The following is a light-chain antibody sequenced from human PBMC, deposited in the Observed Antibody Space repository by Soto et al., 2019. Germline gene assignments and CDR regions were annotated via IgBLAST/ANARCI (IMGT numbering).Light chain of an antibody. CDR2: GAS. V-gene: IGKV3-15*01. CDR3: QQYNNWLWT. CDR1: QSVSSN. J-gene: IGKJ1*01. Sequence: EIVMTQSPATLSVSPGERATLSCRASQSVSSNFAWYQQKPGQAPRLLIYGASTRATGIPARFSGSGSGTDFTLTISSLQSEDFAVYYCQQYNNWLWTFGQGTKVEIK.